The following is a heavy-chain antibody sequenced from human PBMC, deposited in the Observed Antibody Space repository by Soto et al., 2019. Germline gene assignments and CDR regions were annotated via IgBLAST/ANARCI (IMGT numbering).Heavy chain of an antibody. CDR1: GGTFSSYA. Sequence: SGKVSCKASGGTFSSYAISWVRQAPGQGLEWMGGIIPIFGTANYAQKFQGRVTITADESTSTAYMELSSLRSEDTAVYYCARSTVTMYYFDYWGQGTLVTVSS. CDR2: IIPIFGTA. V-gene: IGHV1-69*13. J-gene: IGHJ4*01. CDR3: ARSTVTMYYFDY. D-gene: IGHD4-17*01.